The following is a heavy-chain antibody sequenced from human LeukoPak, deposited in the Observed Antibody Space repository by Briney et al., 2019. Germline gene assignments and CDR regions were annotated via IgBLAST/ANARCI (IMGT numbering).Heavy chain of an antibody. J-gene: IGHJ4*02. V-gene: IGHV3-7*01. CDR3: TRDIAVAGTLDY. CDR2: IKQDGSEK. D-gene: IGHD6-19*01. Sequence: GGSLRLSCAASGFSFSSYWMSWVRQAPGKGLEWVPNIKQDGSEKYYVDSVKGRFTISRDNARNSLFLQMNSLRAEDTAVYYCTRDIAVAGTLDYWGQGTLVTVSS. CDR1: GFSFSSYW.